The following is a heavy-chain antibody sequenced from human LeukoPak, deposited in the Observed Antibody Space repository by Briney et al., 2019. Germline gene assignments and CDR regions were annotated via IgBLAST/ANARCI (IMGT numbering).Heavy chain of an antibody. D-gene: IGHD3-9*01. CDR1: GFPFSSYT. V-gene: IGHV3-21*06. CDR3: ARDTYDILTGYYKWAFDI. CDR2: ISSSSSYI. J-gene: IGHJ3*02. Sequence: GGSLRLSCAASGFPFSSYTMNWVRQAPGKGLEWVSSISSSSSYIYYADSVKGRFTISRDNAKNSLYLQMNSLRAEDTAVYYCARDTYDILTGYYKWAFDIWGQGTMVTVSS.